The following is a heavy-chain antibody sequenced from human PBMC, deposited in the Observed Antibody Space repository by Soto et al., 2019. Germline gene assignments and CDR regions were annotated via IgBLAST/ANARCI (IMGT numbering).Heavy chain of an antibody. V-gene: IGHV1-18*01. CDR3: TREAIVVIPAAQPSHFDS. D-gene: IGHD2-2*01. CDR1: GYNFIKYG. Sequence: QVQLVQSGAEVKKPGASVKVSCKGLGYNFIKYGINWVRQAPGQGLEWMGWISPYSGYTHSAQKFQGRLTLTTDTAATTAYMELRSLRYADTALYYCTREAIVVIPAAQPSHFDSWGQGTIVTVSS. J-gene: IGHJ4*02. CDR2: ISPYSGYT.